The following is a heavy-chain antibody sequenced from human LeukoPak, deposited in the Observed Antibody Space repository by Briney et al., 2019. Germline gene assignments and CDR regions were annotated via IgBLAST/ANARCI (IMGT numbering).Heavy chain of an antibody. Sequence: GGSLRLSCAASGFTVSSNYMNWVRQAPGKGLEWVSSISSSSSYIYYADSVKGRFTISRDNAKNSLYLQMNSLRAEDTAVYYCARVDDYGDYGLDYWGQGTLVTVSS. D-gene: IGHD4-17*01. CDR2: ISSSSSYI. V-gene: IGHV3-21*01. J-gene: IGHJ4*02. CDR3: ARVDDYGDYGLDY. CDR1: GFTVSSNY.